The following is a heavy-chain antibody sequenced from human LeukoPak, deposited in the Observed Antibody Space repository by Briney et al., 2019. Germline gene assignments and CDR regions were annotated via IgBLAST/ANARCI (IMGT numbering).Heavy chain of an antibody. CDR2: IYHSGST. D-gene: IGHD1-26*01. J-gene: IGHJ6*03. V-gene: IGHV4-38-2*01. CDR1: GDSISSGYY. CDR3: ARHSAGKDYYYYMDV. Sequence: SETLSLTCAVSGDSISSGYYWGWIRQPPGKGLEWIGSIYHSGSTYYNPSLKSRVTISVDTSKNQFSLKLSSVTAADTAVYYCARHSAGKDYYYYMDVWGKGTTVTVSS.